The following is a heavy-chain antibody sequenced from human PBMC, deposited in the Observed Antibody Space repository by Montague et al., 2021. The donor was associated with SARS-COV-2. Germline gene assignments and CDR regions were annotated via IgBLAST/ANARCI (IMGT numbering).Heavy chain of an antibody. V-gene: IGHV4-34*01. D-gene: IGHD5-18*01. J-gene: IGHJ6*02. CDR3: ARGRNPSRAYAYGSLRLVYFALDV. CDR1: GGSFSDYH. Sequence: SETLSLTCAVYGGSFSDYHWTWIRQSPGEGLEWIGQINHGGSTKYNPSLKSRVTISIDTSKKQFSLKLTSVTAADTAVYYCARGRNPSRAYAYGSLRLVYFALDVWGQGTTVTVSS. CDR2: INHGGST.